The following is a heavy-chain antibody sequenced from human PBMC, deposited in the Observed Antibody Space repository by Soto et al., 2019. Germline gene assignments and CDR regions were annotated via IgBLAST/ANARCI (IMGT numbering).Heavy chain of an antibody. Sequence: KPSETLSLTCTVSGGSISSYYRSWIRQPPGKGPEWIGYIYYSGSTNYNPSLKSRVTISVDTSKNQFSLKLSSVTAADTAVYYCARDNSSSWYNDAFDIWRQGTMVTVSS. J-gene: IGHJ3*02. CDR3: ARDNSSSWYNDAFDI. V-gene: IGHV4-59*01. CDR1: GGSISSYY. D-gene: IGHD6-13*01. CDR2: IYYSGST.